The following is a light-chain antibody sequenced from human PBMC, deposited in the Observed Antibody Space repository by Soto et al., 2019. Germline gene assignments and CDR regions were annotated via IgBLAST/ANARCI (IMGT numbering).Light chain of an antibody. Sequence: EMVMTQSPATLSVTPGERVTLSCRASQNIHNHLSWFLQKPGQAPRLLMYDAIIRAAGIPARFSGSWSGTEFTLTINSLQSEDFAVYYCQHYDAWPLTFGGGTKVDIK. J-gene: IGKJ4*01. CDR1: QNIHNH. CDR3: QHYDAWPLT. V-gene: IGKV3-15*01. CDR2: DAI.